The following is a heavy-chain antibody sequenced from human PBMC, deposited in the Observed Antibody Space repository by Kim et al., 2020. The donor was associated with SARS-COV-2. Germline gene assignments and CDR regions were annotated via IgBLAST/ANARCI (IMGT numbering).Heavy chain of an antibody. CDR1: GYTFTSYA. Sequence: ASVKVSCKASGYTFTSYAMHWVRQAPGQRLEWMGWINAGNGNTKYSQKFQGRVTITRDTSASTAYMELSSLRSEDTAVYYCARVPITMVRGARYYYYYYGMDVWGQGTTVTVSS. CDR2: INAGNGNT. J-gene: IGHJ6*02. V-gene: IGHV1-3*01. CDR3: ARVPITMVRGARYYYYYYGMDV. D-gene: IGHD3-10*01.